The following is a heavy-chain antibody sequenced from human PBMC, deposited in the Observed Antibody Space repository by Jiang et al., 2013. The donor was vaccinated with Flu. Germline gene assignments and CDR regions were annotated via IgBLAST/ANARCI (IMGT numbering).Heavy chain of an antibody. CDR1: GYTFTGYY. J-gene: IGHJ5*02. D-gene: IGHD6-13*01. CDR3: ARGGGAAAGTDNWFDP. CDR2: INPNSGGT. V-gene: IGHV1-2*02. Sequence: SGAEVKKPGASVKVSCKASGYTFTGYYMHWVRQAPGQGLEWMGWINPNSGGTNYAQKFQGRVTMTRDTSISTAYMELSRLRSDDTAVYYCARGGGAAAGTDNWFDPWGQGTLVTVSS.